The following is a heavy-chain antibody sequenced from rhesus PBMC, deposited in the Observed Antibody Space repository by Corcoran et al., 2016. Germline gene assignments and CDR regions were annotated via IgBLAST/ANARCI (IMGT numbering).Heavy chain of an antibody. V-gene: IGHV4-169*01. CDR1: GGSFRRRH. Sequence: QLQLQESGPGLVKPSETLSVTCAVSGGSFRRRHLCWTRPAPGLGLEWIWYFYGSGSSTNYNPSLKSRVTLSVDTSKNQLSLKLSSVTAADTAVYYCARVHSSSYWGYFDYWGQGVLVTVSS. D-gene: IGHD6-43*01. CDR2: FYGSGSST. J-gene: IGHJ4*01. CDR3: ARVHSSSYWGYFDY.